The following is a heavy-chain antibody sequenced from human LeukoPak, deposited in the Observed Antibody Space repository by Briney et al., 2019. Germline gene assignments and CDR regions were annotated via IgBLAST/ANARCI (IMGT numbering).Heavy chain of an antibody. V-gene: IGHV4-39*01. D-gene: IGHD6-13*01. CDR3: ARSSAAEGPTHNWFDP. CDR1: GGSISTRSTY. J-gene: IGHJ5*02. CDR2: IYYSGDT. Sequence: SQTPSPTCSLSGGSISTRSTYWGWIRQPPGKGLEWIGSIYYSGDTYYNPSLRSRVTISADTSKNQSSLRLTSVTAADTAVYYCARSSAAEGPTHNWFDPWGQGTLVTVPS.